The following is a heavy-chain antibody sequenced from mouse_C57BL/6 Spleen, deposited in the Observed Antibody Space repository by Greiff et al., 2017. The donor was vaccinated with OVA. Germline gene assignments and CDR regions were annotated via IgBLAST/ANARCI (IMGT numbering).Heavy chain of an antibody. CDR3: ARRITGTGYYFDY. Sequence: QVQLQQPGAELVKPGASVKLSCKASGYTFTSYWMHWVKQRPGQGLEWIGMIHPNSGSTNYNEKFKSKATLTVDKSSSTAYMQLSSLTSEDSAVYYCARRITGTGYYFDYWGQGTTLTVAS. CDR2: IHPNSGST. J-gene: IGHJ2*01. V-gene: IGHV1-64*01. D-gene: IGHD4-1*01. CDR1: GYTFTSYW.